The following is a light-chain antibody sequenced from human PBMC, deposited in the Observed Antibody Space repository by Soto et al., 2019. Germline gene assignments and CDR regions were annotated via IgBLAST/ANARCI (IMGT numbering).Light chain of an antibody. Sequence: QSVLTQPASVSGSPGQSITISCTGTSSDVGIYNYVSWYQQHPGKAPKLMIYEVSNRPSGVPNRFSGSKSGNTASLTISGLQAEDEADYYCNSYTSSSTQVFGTGTKVT. CDR3: NSYTSSSTQV. CDR2: EVS. CDR1: SSDVGIYNY. J-gene: IGLJ1*01. V-gene: IGLV2-14*01.